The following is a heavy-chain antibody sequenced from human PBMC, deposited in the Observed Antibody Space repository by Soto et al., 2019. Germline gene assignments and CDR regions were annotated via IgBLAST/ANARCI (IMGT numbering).Heavy chain of an antibody. V-gene: IGHV4-59*08. Sequence: SETLSLTCTVSGGSISSYYWSWILQPPGKGLEWIGYIYYRGSTDYNPSLKSRVTISADRSKNQFSLKMSTVTAADTAVYYCASGSSWYEKYFQHWGQGTLVTVS. CDR3: ASGSSWYEKYFQH. D-gene: IGHD6-13*01. J-gene: IGHJ1*01. CDR2: IYYRGST. CDR1: GGSISSYY.